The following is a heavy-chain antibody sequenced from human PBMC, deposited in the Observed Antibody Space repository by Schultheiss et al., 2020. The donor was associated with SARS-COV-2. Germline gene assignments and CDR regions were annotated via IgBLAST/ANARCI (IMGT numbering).Heavy chain of an antibody. V-gene: IGHV3-21*04. J-gene: IGHJ3*02. Sequence: GGSLRLSCAASGFTVSSNYMSWVRQAPGKGLEWVSSITSSSGYIYYADSVKGRFTISRDNAKNSLYLQMNSLRAEDTALYYCAKELTTDAFDIWGQGTMVTVSS. D-gene: IGHD1-1*01. CDR1: GFTVSSNY. CDR3: AKELTTDAFDI. CDR2: ITSSSGYI.